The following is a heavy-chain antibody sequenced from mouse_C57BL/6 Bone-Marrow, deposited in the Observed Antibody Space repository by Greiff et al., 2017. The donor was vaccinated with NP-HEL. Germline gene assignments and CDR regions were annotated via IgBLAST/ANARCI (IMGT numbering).Heavy chain of an antibody. CDR1: GFNIKNTY. J-gene: IGHJ2*01. V-gene: IGHV14-3*01. Sequence: EVQRVESVAELVRPGASVKLSCTASGFNIKNTYMHWVKQRPEQGLEWIGRIDPANGNTKYAPKFQGKATITADTSSNTAYLQLSSLTSEDTAIYYCARGLVATRGYFDYWGQGTTLTVSS. D-gene: IGHD1-1*01. CDR3: ARGLVATRGYFDY. CDR2: IDPANGNT.